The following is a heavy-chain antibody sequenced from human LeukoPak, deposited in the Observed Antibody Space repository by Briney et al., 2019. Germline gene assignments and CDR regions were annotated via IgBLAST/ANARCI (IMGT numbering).Heavy chain of an antibody. CDR2: INHSGST. V-gene: IGHV4-34*01. D-gene: IGHD2-15*01. CDR1: GGSFSGYY. Sequence: PSETLSLTCAVYGGSFSGYYWSWIRQPPGKGLEWIGEINHSGSTNYNPSLKSRVTISVDTSKDQFSLKLSSVTAADTAVYYCARNRYCSGGSCYSRALYYCYYGMDVWGQGTTVTVSS. J-gene: IGHJ6*02. CDR3: ARNRYCSGGSCYSRALYYCYYGMDV.